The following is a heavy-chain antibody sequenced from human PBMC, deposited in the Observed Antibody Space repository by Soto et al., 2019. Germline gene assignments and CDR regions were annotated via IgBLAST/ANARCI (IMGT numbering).Heavy chain of an antibody. CDR3: ARHPRDDYNYGGSGIFDY. D-gene: IGHD4-4*01. J-gene: IGHJ4*01. CDR2: MYYSGSS. V-gene: IGHV4-39*01. CDR1: GGSISSRTFW. Sequence: QLQLQESGPGLVKPSETLSLTCSVSGGSISSRTFWWAWIRHPPGKGLEWIGDMYYSGSSYSSPSPKTRVSLDVDTSKNQVSLKLNSVTAADTAVYYCARHPRDDYNYGGSGIFDYWGHGTLVTVSS.